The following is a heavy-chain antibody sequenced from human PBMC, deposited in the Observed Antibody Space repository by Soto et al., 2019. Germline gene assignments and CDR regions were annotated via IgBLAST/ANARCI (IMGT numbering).Heavy chain of an antibody. D-gene: IGHD3-3*01. V-gene: IGHV4-61*01. CDR1: GGSFKSGSYS. CDR3: ARDFAYFDS. Sequence: PSETLSLTCTVSGGSFKSGSYSWSWIRQPPGKGLEWIGCVYHTGRTSYNPSLKSRVSISMDTSKNQFSLNLDSVTAADTAVYFCARDFAYFDSWGQGTLVTVS. CDR2: VYHTGRT. J-gene: IGHJ4*02.